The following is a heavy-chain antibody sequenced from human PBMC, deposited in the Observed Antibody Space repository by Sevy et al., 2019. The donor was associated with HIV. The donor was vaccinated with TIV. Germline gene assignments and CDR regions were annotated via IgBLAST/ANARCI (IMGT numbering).Heavy chain of an antibody. V-gene: IGHV3-30-3*01. CDR3: ARLYGGPYHFWSGYMDV. D-gene: IGHD3-3*01. CDR1: GFTFSSYA. CDR2: ISYYGSNK. Sequence: GGSLRLSCAASGFTFSSYAMHWVRQAPGKGLEWVAVISYYGSNKYYADSVKGRFTISRDKSKNTLYLQMKSLRAENTAVYYCARLYGGPYHFWSGYMDVWGKGTTVTVSS. J-gene: IGHJ6*03.